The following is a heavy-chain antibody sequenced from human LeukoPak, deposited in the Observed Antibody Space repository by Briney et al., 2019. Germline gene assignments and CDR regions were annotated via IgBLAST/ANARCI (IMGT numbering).Heavy chain of an antibody. CDR3: AKDQADHYDSSGAVIDY. J-gene: IGHJ4*02. V-gene: IGHV3-23*01. CDR1: GFTFSSYA. Sequence: GGSLRLSCAASGFTFSSYAMSWVRQAPGKGLEWVSAVSGSGGSTYYADSVKGRFTISRDNSKNTLYLQMNSLRAEDTAVYYCAKDQADHYDSSGAVIDYWGQGTLVTVSS. D-gene: IGHD3-22*01. CDR2: VSGSGGST.